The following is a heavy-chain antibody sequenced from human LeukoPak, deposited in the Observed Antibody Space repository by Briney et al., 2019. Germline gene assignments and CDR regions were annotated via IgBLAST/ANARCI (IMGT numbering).Heavy chain of an antibody. J-gene: IGHJ3*01. CDR2: IYYSGST. Sequence: SETLSLTCTVSGGSISSSSYYWGWIRQPPGKGLEWIGSIYYSGSTNYNPSLKSRVTISVDTSKNQFSLKLSSVTAADTAVYYCARSSGWNDAFDVGGQGTMVAVSS. CDR1: GGSISSSSYY. D-gene: IGHD6-19*01. V-gene: IGHV4-39*07. CDR3: ARSSGWNDAFDV.